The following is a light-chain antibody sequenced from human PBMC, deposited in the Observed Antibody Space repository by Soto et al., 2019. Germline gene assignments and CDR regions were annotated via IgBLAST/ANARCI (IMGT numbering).Light chain of an antibody. CDR2: NNN. Sequence: QSVLTQPPSASGTPGQRVTISCSGSYSNIGSNTLNWYQHLPGTAPKLLISNNNQRPSGVPDRFSASNSGTSASLAISGLQSEDEADYYCAAWDDTLNGHYVFGTGTKVTVL. CDR1: YSNIGSNT. J-gene: IGLJ1*01. CDR3: AAWDDTLNGHYV. V-gene: IGLV1-44*01.